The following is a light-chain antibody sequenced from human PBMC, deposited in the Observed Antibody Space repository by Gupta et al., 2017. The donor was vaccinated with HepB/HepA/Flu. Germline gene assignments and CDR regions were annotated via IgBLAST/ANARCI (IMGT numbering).Light chain of an antibody. V-gene: IGLV6-57*02. J-gene: IGLJ3*02. CDR2: END. CDR3: QSLDSDTDLGV. Sequence: NFILTQPHSVSDSPGKTVTISCSGSGGSIGRNFVQWYAQRPGRAPTNVIHENDQRPSGVPERFSGAFARSSNNASPTLTVLKTEDEADDDCQSLDSDTDLGVFGGGPK. CDR1: GGSIGRNF.